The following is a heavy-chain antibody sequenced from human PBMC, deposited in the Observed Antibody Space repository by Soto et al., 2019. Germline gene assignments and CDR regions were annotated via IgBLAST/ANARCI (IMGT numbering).Heavy chain of an antibody. CDR2: IYYSGST. CDR3: ARWLGYGPHFDY. D-gene: IGHD5-12*01. Sequence: PSETPSLTFTVSRDSISSGDYYWALILQPTGKGLEWIGYIYYSGSTYYNPSLKSRVTISVDTSKNQFSLKLSSVTAADTAVYYCARWLGYGPHFDYWGQGTLVTVSS. J-gene: IGHJ4*02. CDR1: RDSISSGDYY. V-gene: IGHV4-30-4*01.